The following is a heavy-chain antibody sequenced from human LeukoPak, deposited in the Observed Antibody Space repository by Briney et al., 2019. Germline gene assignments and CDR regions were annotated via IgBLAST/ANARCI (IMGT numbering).Heavy chain of an antibody. CDR2: INPNSGGT. J-gene: IGHJ4*02. D-gene: IGHD3-22*01. CDR3: ARGFPPRRNYDSSGYYSYYFDY. CDR1: GYTFTSYG. Sequence: ASVKVSCKASGYTFTSYGISWVRQAPGQGLEWMGWINPNSGGTNYAQKFQGRVTMTTDTSTSTAYMELRSLRSDDTAVYYCARGFPPRRNYDSSGYYSYYFDYWGQGTLVTVSS. V-gene: IGHV1-18*01.